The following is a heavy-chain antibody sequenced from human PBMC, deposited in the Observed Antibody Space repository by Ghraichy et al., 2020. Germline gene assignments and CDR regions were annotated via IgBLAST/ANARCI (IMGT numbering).Heavy chain of an antibody. CDR1: GFTFSNNW. CDR2: IRQDGSDK. Sequence: GGSLRLSCAASGFTFSNNWMSWVRQAPGKGLEWVANIRQDGSDKYYVDSVKGRFTISRDNAKNSLYLQMSGLRAEDTALYYCARERRGGDAFDLWGQGTIVTVSS. CDR3: ARERRGGDAFDL. J-gene: IGHJ3*01. D-gene: IGHD1-26*01. V-gene: IGHV3-7*03.